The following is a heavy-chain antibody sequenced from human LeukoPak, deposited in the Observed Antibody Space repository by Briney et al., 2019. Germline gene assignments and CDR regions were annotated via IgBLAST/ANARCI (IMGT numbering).Heavy chain of an antibody. CDR3: AKDRATVVTPNFDS. CDR2: IFVGDETT. D-gene: IGHD4-23*01. V-gene: IGHV3-23*01. Sequence: GGSLRHSCAASGFTFSSYALSWVRQAPGKGLEWVSVIFVGDETTYYAASVKGRFTISRDKSKNTLYLKMHSLRADDTAVYYCAKDRATVVTPNFDSWGQGTLVTVSS. J-gene: IGHJ4*02. CDR1: GFTFSSYA.